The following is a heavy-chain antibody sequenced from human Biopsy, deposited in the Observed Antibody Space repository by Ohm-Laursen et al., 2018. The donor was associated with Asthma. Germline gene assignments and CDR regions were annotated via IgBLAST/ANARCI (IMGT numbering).Heavy chain of an antibody. V-gene: IGHV1-69*01. D-gene: IGHD2-2*01. CDR3: ARKAGSCISRTCYSFDF. J-gene: IGHJ4*02. CDR1: GGTFHTYV. CDR2: TNSVFGTP. Sequence: GPSVTVSCKSLGGTFHTYVTGWARQAPGHGIEWMGGTNSVFGTPTYTQKFQDRVTITADDSTSTVYMELTSLRSEDTAVYYCARKAGSCISRTCYSFDFWGQGTLVTVSS.